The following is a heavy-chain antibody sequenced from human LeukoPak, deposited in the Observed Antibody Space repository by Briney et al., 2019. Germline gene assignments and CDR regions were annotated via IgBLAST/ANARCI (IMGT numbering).Heavy chain of an antibody. V-gene: IGHV3-30*02. CDR3: AKEMLSSYDRMTGYYHQNAFDV. Sequence: GGSLRLSCAASGFTFSSYAMHWVRQAPGKGLEWVAFAQYGGSTKYYADFVKGRFAISRDNSKNTLSLQMNSLRAEDTAVYYCAKEMLSSYDRMTGYYHQNAFDVWGQGTMVTVSP. CDR2: AQYGGSTK. J-gene: IGHJ3*01. CDR1: GFTFSSYA. D-gene: IGHD3-9*01.